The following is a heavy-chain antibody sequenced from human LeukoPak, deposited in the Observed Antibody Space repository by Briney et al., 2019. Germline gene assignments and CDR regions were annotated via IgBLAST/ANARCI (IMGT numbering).Heavy chain of an antibody. CDR3: ARLYSSSWYGDAFDI. Sequence: ASVKVSCKASGYTFTSYYMHWVRQAPGQGLEWMGIINPSGGSTSYAQKFQGRVTMTRGTSTSTVYMELSSLRSEDTAVYYCARLYSSSWYGDAFDIWGQGTMVTVSS. CDR1: GYTFTSYY. D-gene: IGHD6-13*01. CDR2: INPSGGST. V-gene: IGHV1-46*01. J-gene: IGHJ3*02.